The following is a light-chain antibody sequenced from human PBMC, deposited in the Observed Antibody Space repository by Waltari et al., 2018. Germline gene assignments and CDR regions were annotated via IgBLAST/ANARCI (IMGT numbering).Light chain of an antibody. CDR2: STN. CDR3: LLFHGVPQWV. J-gene: IGLJ3*02. V-gene: IGLV7-43*01. Sequence: QTAVTQEPSLTVSPGGTLTLTYDSNSGPVTSGPYPNWFQQRPGQPPRALIYSTNYKYYWTPARFSGSLLGGKAALTLSGVLPEDEADYYCLLFHGVPQWVFGGGTKLTVL. CDR1: SGPVTSGPY.